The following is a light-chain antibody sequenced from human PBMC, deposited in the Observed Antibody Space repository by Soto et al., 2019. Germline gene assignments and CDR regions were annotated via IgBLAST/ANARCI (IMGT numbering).Light chain of an antibody. CDR2: GAS. V-gene: IGKV3-20*01. Sequence: EIVLTQSPGTLSLSPGERATLSCRASQSVSSNYLTWYQQKPGQAPRLLISGASSRATGIPDRFSGSGSATDFTLTISRLEPEDFAVYYCQQYGSSPRTFGQGTKVEIK. CDR3: QQYGSSPRT. CDR1: QSVSSNY. J-gene: IGKJ1*01.